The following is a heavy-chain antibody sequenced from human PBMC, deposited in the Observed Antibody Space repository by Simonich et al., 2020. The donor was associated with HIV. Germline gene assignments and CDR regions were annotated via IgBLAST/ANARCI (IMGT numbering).Heavy chain of an antibody. D-gene: IGHD2-2*01. CDR2: INHSGST. CDR1: GGSFSGYY. V-gene: IGHV4-34*01. J-gene: IGHJ4*02. CDR3: ARGFYQRLYYFDY. Sequence: QVQLQQWGAGLLKPSETLSLTCAVYGGSFSGYYGSWIRQPPGKGLEWIGEINHSGSTNYNPSRKSRVTISVDTSKNQFSLKLSSVTAADTAVYYCARGFYQRLYYFDYWGQGTLVTVSS.